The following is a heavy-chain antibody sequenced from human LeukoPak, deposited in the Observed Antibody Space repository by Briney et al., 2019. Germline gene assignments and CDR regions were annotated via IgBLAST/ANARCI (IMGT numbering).Heavy chain of an antibody. CDR1: GFTLRCYA. CDR2: FSGCGDST. D-gene: IGHD2-15*01. Sequence: RAGGSLSLSCAASGFTLRCYAMSWVPQAPGKGLGWVSAFSGCGDSTYYADSVKGRFTISRDNPKNTLYLQMNSLRAEDTAVYYCAKSGSASVYYYCGMDVWGQGTTVTVSS. V-gene: IGHV3-23*01. CDR3: AKSGSASVYYYCGMDV. J-gene: IGHJ6*02.